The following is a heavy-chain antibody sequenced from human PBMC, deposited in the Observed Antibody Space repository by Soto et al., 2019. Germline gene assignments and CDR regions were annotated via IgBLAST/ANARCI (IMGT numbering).Heavy chain of an antibody. V-gene: IGHV3-48*02. D-gene: IGHD3-10*01. CDR3: ARESYGSALGY. Sequence: LRLSCAASGFTFSSYSMNWVRQAPGKGLEWVSYISSSSTIYYADSVKGRFTISRDNAKNSLYLQMNSLRDEDTAVYYCARESYGSALGYWGQGTLVTVSS. CDR2: ISSSSTI. CDR1: GFTFSSYS. J-gene: IGHJ4*02.